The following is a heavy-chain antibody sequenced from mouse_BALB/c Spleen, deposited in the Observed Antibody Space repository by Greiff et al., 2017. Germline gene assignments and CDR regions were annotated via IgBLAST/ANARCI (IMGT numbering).Heavy chain of an antibody. J-gene: IGHJ3*01. CDR2: IWSGGST. Sequence: VQGVESGPGLVQPSQSLSITCTVSGFSLTSYGVHWVRQSPGKGLEWLGVIWSGGSTDYNAAFISRLSISKDNSKSQVFFKMNSLQANDTAIYYCARGNYREAWFAYWGQGTLVTVAA. V-gene: IGHV2-2*02. CDR1: GFSLTSYG. CDR3: ARGNYREAWFAY. D-gene: IGHD2-1*01.